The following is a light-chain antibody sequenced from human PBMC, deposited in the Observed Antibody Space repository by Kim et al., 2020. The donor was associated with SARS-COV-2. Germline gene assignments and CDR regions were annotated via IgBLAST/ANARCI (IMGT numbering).Light chain of an antibody. V-gene: IGLV3-1*01. CDR3: QAWDSSTVI. CDR2: KDT. Sequence: SYELTQPPSVSVSPGQTASITRSGDKLGNKYVCWYQQKAGQSPELVIYKDTKRPSGIPERFSGSNSGNTATLTISGTQAMDEADYYCQAWDSSTVIFGGGTKLTVL. J-gene: IGLJ2*01. CDR1: KLGNKY.